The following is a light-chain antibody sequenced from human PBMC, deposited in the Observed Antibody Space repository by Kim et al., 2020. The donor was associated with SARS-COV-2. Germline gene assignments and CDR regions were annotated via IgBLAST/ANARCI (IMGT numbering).Light chain of an antibody. CDR2: LKSDGSH. Sequence: AAVKLPRTLGRGHRHNDMVWHQQKRGKGRRFLMKLKSDGSHIKGDGIPDRFSGSSSGAERYLTNSSLQSEDEADYYCQTWDSGIQMFGGGTQLTVL. J-gene: IGLJ3*02. CDR3: QTWDSGIQM. CDR1: RGHRHND. V-gene: IGLV4-69*01.